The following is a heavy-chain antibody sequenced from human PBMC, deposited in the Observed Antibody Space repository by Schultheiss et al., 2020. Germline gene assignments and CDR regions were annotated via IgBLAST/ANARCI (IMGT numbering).Heavy chain of an antibody. V-gene: IGHV3-23*01. CDR3: AKPRSEAVVFVDY. J-gene: IGHJ4*02. CDR2: ISGSGGST. CDR1: GFTFSTYA. D-gene: IGHD4-23*01. Sequence: GGSLRLSCAASGFTFSTYAMIWVRQAPGKGLEWVSAISGSGGSTYYADSVKGRFTISRDNSKNTLYLQMNSLRAEDTAVYYCAKPRSEAVVFVDYWGQGTLVTVSS.